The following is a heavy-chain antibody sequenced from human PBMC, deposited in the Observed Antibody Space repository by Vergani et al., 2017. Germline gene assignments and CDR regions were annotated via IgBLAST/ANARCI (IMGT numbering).Heavy chain of an antibody. CDR3: ARDPKGATHDY. V-gene: IGHV4-61*01. CDR1: GGSVSSGSYY. Sequence: QVQLQESGPGLVKPSETLSLTCTVSGGSVSSGSYYWSWIRQPPGKGLEWIGYIYYSGSTNYNPSLKSRVTISVDTSKNQFSLKLSSVTAADTAVYYCARDPKGATHDYWGQGTLVTVSS. CDR2: IYYSGST. J-gene: IGHJ4*02. D-gene: IGHD1-26*01.